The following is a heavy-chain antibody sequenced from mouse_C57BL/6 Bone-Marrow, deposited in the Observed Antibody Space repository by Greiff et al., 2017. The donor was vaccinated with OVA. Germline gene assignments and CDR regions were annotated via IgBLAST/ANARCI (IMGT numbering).Heavy chain of an antibody. CDR3: TTGYNYYAMDY. Sequence: VQLKESGAELVRPGASVKLSCTASGFNIKDDYMPWVKQRPEQGLEWIGWIDPENGDTESASKFQGKATITADTSSNQAYLQLSSLTSEDTAVYDCTTGYNYYAMDYWGQGTSVTVSS. J-gene: IGHJ4*01. V-gene: IGHV14-4*01. CDR1: GFNIKDDY. CDR2: IDPENGDT. D-gene: IGHD2-2*01.